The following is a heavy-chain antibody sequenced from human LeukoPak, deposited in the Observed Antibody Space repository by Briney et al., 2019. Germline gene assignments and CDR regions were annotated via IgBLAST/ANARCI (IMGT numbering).Heavy chain of an antibody. CDR1: GGTFSSYA. CDR2: IIPIFGTA. CDR3: ARDYIGYCSGGSCYSGNY. D-gene: IGHD2-15*01. J-gene: IGHJ4*02. V-gene: IGHV1-69*06. Sequence: SVKVSCKASGGTFSSYAISWMRQAPGQGLEWMGRIIPIFGTANYAQKFQGRVTITADKSTSTAYMELSSLRSEDTAVYYCARDYIGYCSGGSCYSGNYWGQGTLVTVSS.